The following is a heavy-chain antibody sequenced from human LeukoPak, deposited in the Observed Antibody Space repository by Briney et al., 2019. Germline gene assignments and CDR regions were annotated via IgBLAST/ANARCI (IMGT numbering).Heavy chain of an antibody. CDR3: AREFCSGGSCPFQH. V-gene: IGHV3-74*01. Sequence: PGGSLILSCAASGFAFSGSWMHWVRQAPGKELVWVSRVNSDGSDTSYADSVKGRFTISRDNAKNTLYLQMNSLRAEDTAVYYCAREFCSGGSCPFQHWGQGTLVTVSS. CDR1: GFAFSGSW. CDR2: VNSDGSDT. D-gene: IGHD2-15*01. J-gene: IGHJ1*01.